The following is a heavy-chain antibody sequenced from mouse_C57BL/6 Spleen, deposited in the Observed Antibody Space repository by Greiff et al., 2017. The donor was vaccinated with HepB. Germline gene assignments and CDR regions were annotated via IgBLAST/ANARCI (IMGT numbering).Heavy chain of an antibody. Sequence: VQLQQPGAELVRPGASVKLSCTASGFNIKDDYMHWVKQRPEQGLEWIGWIDPENGDTEYASKFHGKATITADTSSNTAYLQLSSLTSEDTAVYDCTRYDGSSPYAMDYWGQGTSVTVSS. CDR1: GFNIKDDY. D-gene: IGHD1-1*01. CDR2: IDPENGDT. CDR3: TRYDGSSPYAMDY. J-gene: IGHJ4*01. V-gene: IGHV14-4*01.